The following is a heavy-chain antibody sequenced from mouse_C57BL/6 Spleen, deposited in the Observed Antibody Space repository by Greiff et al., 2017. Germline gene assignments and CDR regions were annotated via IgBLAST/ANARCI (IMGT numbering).Heavy chain of an antibody. CDR3: ARDLGRRAMDY. CDR1: GYAFSSSW. Sequence: QVQLQQSGPELVKPGASVKISCKASGYAFSSSWMNWVKQRPGKGLEWIGRIYPGDGDTTYNGKFKGKDTLTADKSSRTAYMQLSGLTSEDSAVYFCARDLGRRAMDYWGQGTSVTVSS. V-gene: IGHV1-82*01. CDR2: IYPGDGDT. J-gene: IGHJ4*01. D-gene: IGHD4-1*01.